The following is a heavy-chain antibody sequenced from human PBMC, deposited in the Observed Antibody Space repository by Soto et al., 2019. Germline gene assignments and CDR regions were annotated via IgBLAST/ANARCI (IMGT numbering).Heavy chain of an antibody. D-gene: IGHD3-10*01. CDR1: GDSVNTGSTC. CDR3: VSYGSGTYYSGYSFDF. Sequence: SETLSLTCNVSGDSVNTGSTCWSWIRQPPGKGLEWIGHVSGLGSRYYNPSLKSRATISADASKNQFSLRLTSVTAADTALYCCVSYGSGTYYSGYSFDFWSQGSLVTVSS. J-gene: IGHJ4*02. CDR2: VSGLGSR. V-gene: IGHV4-61*01.